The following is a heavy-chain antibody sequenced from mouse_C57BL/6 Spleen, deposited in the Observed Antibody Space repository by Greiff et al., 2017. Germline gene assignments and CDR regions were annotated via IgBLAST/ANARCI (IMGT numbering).Heavy chain of an antibody. Sequence: SGTVLARPGASVKMSCKTSGYTFTSYWMHWVKQRPGQGLEWIGAIYPGNSDTSYNQKFKGKAKLTAVTSASTAYMELSSLTNEDSAVYYGTREEDDYDGFDYWGQGTTRTGSS. CDR3: TREEDDYDGFDY. CDR1: GYTFTSYW. CDR2: IYPGNSDT. J-gene: IGHJ2*01. D-gene: IGHD2-4*01. V-gene: IGHV1-5*01.